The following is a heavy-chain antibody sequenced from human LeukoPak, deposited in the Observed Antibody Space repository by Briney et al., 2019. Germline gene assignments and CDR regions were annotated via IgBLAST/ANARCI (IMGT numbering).Heavy chain of an antibody. V-gene: IGHV3-9*01. Sequence: GRSLRLSCAASGFTFDDYAMHWVRQAPGGGLEWVSGISWNSGSIGYADSVKGRFTISRDNAKNSLYLKMNSLRAEDTALYYCAKGLDYYDSSGAFDIWGQGTMVTVSS. D-gene: IGHD3-22*01. J-gene: IGHJ3*02. CDR3: AKGLDYYDSSGAFDI. CDR1: GFTFDDYA. CDR2: ISWNSGSI.